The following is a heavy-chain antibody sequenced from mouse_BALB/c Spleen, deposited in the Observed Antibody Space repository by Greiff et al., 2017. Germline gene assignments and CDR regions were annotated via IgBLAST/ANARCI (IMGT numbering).Heavy chain of an antibody. CDR2: ISSGGSYT. J-gene: IGHJ3*01. CDR1: GFTFSSYG. V-gene: IGHV5-6*01. Sequence: EVQGVESGGDLVKPGGSLKLSCAASGFTFSSYGMSWVRQTPDKRLEWVATISSGGSYTYYPDSVKGRFTISRDNAKNTLYLQMSSLKSEDTAMYYCARQEVRPWFAYWGQGTLVTVSA. D-gene: IGHD2-14*01. CDR3: ARQEVRPWFAY.